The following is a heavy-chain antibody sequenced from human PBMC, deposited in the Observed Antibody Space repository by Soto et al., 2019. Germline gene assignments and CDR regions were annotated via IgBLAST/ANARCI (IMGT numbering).Heavy chain of an antibody. CDR2: IYYSGST. CDR3: ARQDTAMETYYYGMDV. Sequence: PSETLSLTCTVSGGSISSSSYYWGWIRQPPGKGLEWIGSIYYSGSTYYNPSLKSRVTISVDTSKNQFSLKLSSVTAADTAVYYCARQDTAMETYYYGMDVWGQGTTVTVSS. V-gene: IGHV4-39*07. D-gene: IGHD5-18*01. CDR1: GGSISSSSYY. J-gene: IGHJ6*02.